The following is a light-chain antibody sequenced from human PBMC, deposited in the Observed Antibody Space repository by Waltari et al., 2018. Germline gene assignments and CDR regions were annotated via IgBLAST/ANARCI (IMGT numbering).Light chain of an antibody. J-gene: IGLJ1*01. CDR3: QVWDSSSDHPNYV. CDR2: DNS. Sequence: SYVLTQPPSVSVAPGQTARITCGGTNIGDKSIHWYQQKPGQAPVLVVYDNSDRPSGIPERFSGSNSEDTATLTISRVEAGDEADYYCQVWDSSSDHPNYVFGTGTKVTVL. CDR1: NIGDKS. V-gene: IGLV3-21*02.